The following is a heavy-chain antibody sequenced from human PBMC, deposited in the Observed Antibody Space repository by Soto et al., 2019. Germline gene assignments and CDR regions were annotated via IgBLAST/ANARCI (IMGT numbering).Heavy chain of an antibody. V-gene: IGHV1-69*13. D-gene: IGHD4-17*01. Sequence: SVKVSCKASGGTFSSYAISWVRQAPGQGLEWMGGIIPIFGTANYAQKFQGRVTITADESTSTAYMELSSLRSEDTAVYYCARDHPNYGDALLGYYYGMDVWGQGTTVTVSS. CDR2: IIPIFGTA. CDR3: ARDHPNYGDALLGYYYGMDV. J-gene: IGHJ6*02. CDR1: GGTFSSYA.